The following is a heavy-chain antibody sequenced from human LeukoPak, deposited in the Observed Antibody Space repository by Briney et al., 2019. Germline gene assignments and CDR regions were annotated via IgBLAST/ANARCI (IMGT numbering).Heavy chain of an antibody. Sequence: GGSLRLSCAASGFTFDDYAMQWVRQARGGGLEWVSLISWDGGSTYYADSVKGRFTISRDNSKNSLYLQMNSLRAEDTALYYCAKGLYGSGSYYLDVWGKGTTVTVSS. CDR3: AKGLYGSGSYYLDV. J-gene: IGHJ6*03. CDR1: GFTFDDYA. D-gene: IGHD3-10*01. CDR2: ISWDGGST. V-gene: IGHV3-43D*04.